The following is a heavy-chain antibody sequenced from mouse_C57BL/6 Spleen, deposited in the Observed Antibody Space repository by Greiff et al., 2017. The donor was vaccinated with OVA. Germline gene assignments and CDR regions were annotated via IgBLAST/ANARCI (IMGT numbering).Heavy chain of an antibody. CDR3: ARGAQAFY. J-gene: IGHJ2*01. CDR1: GYTFTDYY. Sequence: EVQLQQSGPELVKPGASVKISCKASGYTFTDYYMNWVKQSHGKSLEWIGDINPNNGGTSYNQKFKGKATLTVDKSSSTAYMELRSLTSEDSAVYYCARGAQAFYWGQGTTLTVSS. CDR2: INPNNGGT. D-gene: IGHD3-2*02. V-gene: IGHV1-26*01.